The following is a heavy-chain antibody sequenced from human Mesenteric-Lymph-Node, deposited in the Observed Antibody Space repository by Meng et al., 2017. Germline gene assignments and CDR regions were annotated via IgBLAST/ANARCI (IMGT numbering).Heavy chain of an antibody. CDR2: IYPSDSAT. Sequence: GESLKISCKGSGYSFSTYWIGWVRQMPGKGLEWMGLIYPSDSATKYSPSFHGQVTISVDKSISTAYLQWSSLKASDTAMYYCARHGTYYYFDYWGQGTLVTVSS. D-gene: IGHD1/OR15-1a*01. V-gene: IGHV5-51*01. CDR1: GYSFSTYW. J-gene: IGHJ4*02. CDR3: ARHGTYYYFDY.